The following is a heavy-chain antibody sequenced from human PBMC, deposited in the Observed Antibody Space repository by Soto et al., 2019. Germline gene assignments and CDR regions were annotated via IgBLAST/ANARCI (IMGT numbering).Heavy chain of an antibody. J-gene: IGHJ4*02. CDR3: AKDRWVEPQTYFDY. CDR2: ITDSGDST. Sequence: EVQLLESGGGLLQFGGSLRLSCAASGFTFSSYAMSWVRQAPGKGLEWVSGITDSGDSTYYADSVKGRCFISRDNSKNTLYLQMNSLRAEDTAVYYCAKDRWVEPQTYFDYWGQGTLVTVSS. V-gene: IGHV3-23*01. D-gene: IGHD1-1*01. CDR1: GFTFSSYA.